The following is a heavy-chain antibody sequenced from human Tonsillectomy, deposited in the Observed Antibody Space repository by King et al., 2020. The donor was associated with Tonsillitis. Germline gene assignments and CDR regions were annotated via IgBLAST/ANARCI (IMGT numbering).Heavy chain of an antibody. Sequence: VQLVESGGGVVQPGRSLRLSCAASGFTLSSYGMHWVRQAPGKGLEWVAVISYDGSNIYYADSVKGRFTISRDNSKNTLYLQMNSLRVEDTAVYYCAKEGAGDRADAFDIWGQGTMVTVSS. D-gene: IGHD7-27*01. CDR1: GFTLSSYG. CDR2: ISYDGSNI. J-gene: IGHJ3*02. CDR3: AKEGAGDRADAFDI. V-gene: IGHV3-30*18.